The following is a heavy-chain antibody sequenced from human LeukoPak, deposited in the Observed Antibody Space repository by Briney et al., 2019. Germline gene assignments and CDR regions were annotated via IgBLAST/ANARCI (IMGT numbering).Heavy chain of an antibody. V-gene: IGHV4-31*03. D-gene: IGHD3-22*01. J-gene: IGHJ6*03. CDR3: ARAAPDVSIVVVITNYYYYYMDV. Sequence: SQTLSLTCTVSGGSISSGGYYWSWIRQHPGKGLEWIGYIYYSGSTYYNPSLKSRVTISVDTSKNQFSLKLSSVTAADTAVYYCARAAPDVSIVVVITNYYYYYMDVWGKGTTVTVSS. CDR1: GGSISSGGYY. CDR2: IYYSGST.